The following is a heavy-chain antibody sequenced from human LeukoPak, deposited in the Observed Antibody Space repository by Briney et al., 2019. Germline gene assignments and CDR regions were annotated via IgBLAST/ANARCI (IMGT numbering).Heavy chain of an antibody. D-gene: IGHD3-22*01. CDR3: ARGGPYYYDSSGYPNTNFDY. Sequence: ASVKVSCKASGYTFTSYGISWVRQAPGQGLEWMGWISAYNGNTNYAQKLQGRVTMTTDTSTSTAYMELRSLRSDDTAVYYCARGGPYYYDSSGYPNTNFDYWGQGTLVTVSS. CDR1: GYTFTSYG. CDR2: ISAYNGNT. V-gene: IGHV1-18*01. J-gene: IGHJ4*02.